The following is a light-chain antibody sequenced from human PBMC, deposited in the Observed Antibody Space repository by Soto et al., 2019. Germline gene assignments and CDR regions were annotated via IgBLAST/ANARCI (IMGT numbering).Light chain of an antibody. CDR3: QQTYRTPLT. V-gene: IGKV4-1*01. CDR2: AAS. CDR1: RSLLYSSNHKNY. J-gene: IGKJ4*01. Sequence: DIVLTQSPDSLSVSLGERATIDCKSSRSLLYSSNHKNYLAWYQQKPGKAPKLLIYAASSLHSGVPSRFSGSGSGTDFTLTISSLQPEDFATYSCQQTYRTPLTFGGGTKVDIK.